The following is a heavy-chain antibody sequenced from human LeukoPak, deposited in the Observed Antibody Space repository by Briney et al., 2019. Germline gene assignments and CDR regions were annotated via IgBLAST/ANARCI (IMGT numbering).Heavy chain of an antibody. J-gene: IGHJ5*02. CDR1: SYSISSNSY. Sequence: SETLSLTCTVSSYSISSNSYWDWIRQPPGKGLEWIGSIYHSGSTNYNPSLKSRVTISVDKSKNQFSLKLSSVTAADTAVYYCARGVSDPSNWFDPWGQGTLVTVSS. D-gene: IGHD3-10*01. CDR2: IYHSGST. V-gene: IGHV4-38-2*02. CDR3: ARGVSDPSNWFDP.